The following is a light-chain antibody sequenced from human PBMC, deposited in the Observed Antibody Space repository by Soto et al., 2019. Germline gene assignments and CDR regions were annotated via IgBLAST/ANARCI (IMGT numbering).Light chain of an antibody. Sequence: QAVVTQPPSVSGAPGQRVTISCTGSSSNIGARYDVHWYQQLPGTAPKLLIYGNNNRPSGVPDRFSGSKSGTSASLAITGLQAEDEADYYCQSYDSSLSGYVFGTGTKVTVL. J-gene: IGLJ1*01. CDR2: GNN. V-gene: IGLV1-40*01. CDR1: SSNIGARYD. CDR3: QSYDSSLSGYV.